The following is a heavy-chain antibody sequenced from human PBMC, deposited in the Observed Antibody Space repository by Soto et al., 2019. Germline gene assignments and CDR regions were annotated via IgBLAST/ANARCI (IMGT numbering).Heavy chain of an antibody. CDR2: IYPGDSDT. CDR3: ARRISLRFFPGSQTRNSYYFDY. V-gene: IGHV5-51*01. J-gene: IGHJ4*02. Sequence: GESLKISCKGSGYSFTSYWIGWVRQMPGKGLEWMGIIYPGDSDTRYSPSFQGHVTISADKSISTAYLQWSSLKASDTAMYFCARRISLRFFPGSQTRNSYYFDYWGQGTLVTVSS. CDR1: GYSFTSYW. D-gene: IGHD3-3*01.